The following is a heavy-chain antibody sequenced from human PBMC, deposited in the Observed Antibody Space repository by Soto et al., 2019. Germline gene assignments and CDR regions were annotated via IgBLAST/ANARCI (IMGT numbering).Heavy chain of an antibody. V-gene: IGHV1-18*01. J-gene: IGHJ6*02. CDR2: ISAYNGNT. CDR3: ARDQRRGYTYYYYGMDV. CDR1: GYTFTSYG. D-gene: IGHD5-12*01. Sequence: ASVKVSCKASGYTFTSYGISWVRQAPGQGLEWMGWISAYNGNTNYAQRLQGRVTMTTDTSTSTAYMELRSLRSDDTAVYYCARDQRRGYTYYYYGMDVWGQGTTVTVSS.